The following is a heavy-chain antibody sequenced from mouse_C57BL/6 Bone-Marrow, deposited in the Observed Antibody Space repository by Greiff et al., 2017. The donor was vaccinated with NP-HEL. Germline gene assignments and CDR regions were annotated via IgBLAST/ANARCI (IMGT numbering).Heavy chain of an antibody. V-gene: IGHV1-52*01. CDR3: ARRGSSYWYFDV. CDR2: IDPSDSET. CDR1: GYTFTSYW. J-gene: IGHJ1*03. Sequence: QVQLQQSGAELVRPGSSVKLSCKASGYTFTSYWMHWVKQRPIQGLEWIGNIDPSDSETHYNQKFKDKATLTVDKSSSTAYMQLSSLTSEDSAVYYCARRGSSYWYFDVWGTGTTVTVSS. D-gene: IGHD1-1*01.